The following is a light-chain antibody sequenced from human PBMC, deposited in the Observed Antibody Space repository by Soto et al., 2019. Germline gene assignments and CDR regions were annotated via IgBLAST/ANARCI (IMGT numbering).Light chain of an antibody. CDR1: SSNIGSNT. V-gene: IGLV1-44*01. CDR3: AAWDDSLNGYV. Sequence: SAPTQPPSASGTPGQRVTISRSGSSSNIGSNTVNWYQQLPGTAPKLLIYSNNQRPSGVPDRFSGSKSGTSASLAISGLQSEDEADYYCAAWDDSLNGYVFGTGTKVTVL. J-gene: IGLJ1*01. CDR2: SNN.